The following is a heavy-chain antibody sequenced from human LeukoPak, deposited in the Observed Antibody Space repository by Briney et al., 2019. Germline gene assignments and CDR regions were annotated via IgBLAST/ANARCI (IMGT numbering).Heavy chain of an antibody. J-gene: IGHJ4*02. CDR1: GFTFSDYA. V-gene: IGHV3-30-3*01. CDR3: ARDYWWNYDY. D-gene: IGHD1-7*01. Sequence: GGSLRLSCAASGFTFSDYAMHWVRQAPGKGLEWVAVISKDGSDKYYPGSVRGRFTISRDNSKNAIYLQMDSLRAEDTAIYYCARDYWWNYDYWGQGTLVTVSS. CDR2: ISKDGSDK.